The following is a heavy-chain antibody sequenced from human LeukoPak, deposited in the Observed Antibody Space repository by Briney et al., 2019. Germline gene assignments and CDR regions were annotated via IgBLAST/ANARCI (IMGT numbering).Heavy chain of an antibody. V-gene: IGHV3-21*01. J-gene: IGHJ4*02. D-gene: IGHD3-16*01. CDR1: GFTFSSYS. CDR3: ARASWGPDPFDY. Sequence: GGSLRLCCVASGFTFSSYSMNWVRQAPGKGLEWVSFISSSSSYIYYTDSLKGRFTISRDNAKNSLYLQMNSLRAEDTAVYYGARASWGPDPFDYWGQGTLVTVSS. CDR2: ISSSSSYI.